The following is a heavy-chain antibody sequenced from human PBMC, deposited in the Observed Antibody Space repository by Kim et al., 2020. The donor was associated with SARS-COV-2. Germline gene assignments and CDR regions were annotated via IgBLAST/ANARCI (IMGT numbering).Heavy chain of an antibody. Sequence: GGSLRLSCAASGFTFSSYGMHWVRQAPGKGLEWVAVIWYDGSNKYYADSVKGRFTISRDNSKNTLYLQMNSLRAEDTAVYYCARDVWPQTYYDQNYFDYWGQGTLVTVSS. CDR1: GFTFSSYG. V-gene: IGHV3-33*08. J-gene: IGHJ4*02. CDR2: IWYDGSNK. D-gene: IGHD3-22*01. CDR3: ARDVWPQTYYDQNYFDY.